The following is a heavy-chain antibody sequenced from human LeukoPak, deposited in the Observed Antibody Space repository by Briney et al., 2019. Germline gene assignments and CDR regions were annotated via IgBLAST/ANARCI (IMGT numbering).Heavy chain of an antibody. CDR2: ISSSGST. J-gene: IGHJ4*02. CDR1: GDSISSGDYY. D-gene: IGHD3-10*01. CDR3: ARPRGYGSGSSFDY. V-gene: IGHV4-61*02. Sequence: SETLSLTCTVSGDSISSGDYYWSWIRQPAGKGLEWIGRISSSGSTNYNPSLKSRVTISVDTSKNQFSLKLSSVTAADTAVYYCARPRGYGSGSSFDYWGQGTLVTVSS.